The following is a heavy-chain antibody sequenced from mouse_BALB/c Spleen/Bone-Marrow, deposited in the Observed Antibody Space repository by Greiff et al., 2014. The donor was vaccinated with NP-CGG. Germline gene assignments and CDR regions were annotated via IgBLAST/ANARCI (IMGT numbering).Heavy chain of an antibody. CDR2: IHYSGST. D-gene: IGHD1-1*01. CDR3: ARDYYGWFAY. CDR1: GYSITSGYS. Sequence: VQLKQSGPDLVKPSQSLSPTCTVAGYSITSGYSWHWIRQFPGNKLEWMGYIHYSGSTNYNPPLKSRISITRDTSKNQFFLQLNSVTTEDTATYYCARDYYGWFAYWGQGTLVTVSA. J-gene: IGHJ3*01. V-gene: IGHV3-1*02.